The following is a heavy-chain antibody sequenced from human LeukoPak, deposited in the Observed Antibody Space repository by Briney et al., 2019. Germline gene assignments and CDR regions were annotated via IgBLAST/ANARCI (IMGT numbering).Heavy chain of an antibody. CDR2: INPNSGGT. CDR1: GYTFTGYY. CDR3: ARDLGPYYYYGMDV. V-gene: IGHV1-2*02. J-gene: IGHJ6*02. Sequence: ASVKVSCKASGYTFTGYYMHWVRQAPGQGLEWMGWINPNSGGTNYAQKFQGRVTMTRDTSISTAYMELSRLRSDDTAVYYCARDLGPYYYYGMDVWGQGTTVTASS.